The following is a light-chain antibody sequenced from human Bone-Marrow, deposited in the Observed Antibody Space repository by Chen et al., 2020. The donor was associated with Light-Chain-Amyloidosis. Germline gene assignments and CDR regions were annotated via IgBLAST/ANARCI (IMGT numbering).Light chain of an antibody. CDR1: NIGSTS. V-gene: IGLV3-21*02. Sequence: SYVLTQPSSVSVAPGQAATIACGGHNIGSTSVHWYQQTPGQAPLLVVYDDSARPSGNPERLSGSNSGNTATLTISRVEAGDEADYYCQVWDRSSDRPVFGGGTKLTVL. CDR3: QVWDRSSDRPV. CDR2: DDS. J-gene: IGLJ3*02.